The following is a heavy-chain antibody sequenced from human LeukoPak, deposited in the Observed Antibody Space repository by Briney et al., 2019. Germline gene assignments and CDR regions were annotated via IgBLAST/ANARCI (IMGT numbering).Heavy chain of an antibody. CDR2: INSDGSST. D-gene: IGHD6-19*01. CDR1: GYTFSSYW. J-gene: IGHJ4*02. Sequence: GGSLRLSCAASGYTFSSYWMHWVRQAPGKGLVWVSRINSDGSSTSYADSVKGRFTISRDNAKNTLYLQMNSLRAEDTAVYYCARRSAVTGGLDYWGQGTLVTVSS. CDR3: ARRSAVTGGLDY. V-gene: IGHV3-74*01.